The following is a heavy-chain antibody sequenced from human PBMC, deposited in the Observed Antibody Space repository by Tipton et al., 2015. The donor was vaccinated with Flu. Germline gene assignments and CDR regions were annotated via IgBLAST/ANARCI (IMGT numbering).Heavy chain of an antibody. CDR1: GFTFSNFA. J-gene: IGHJ4*02. CDR3: AKTDSSGYDYARRFDY. V-gene: IGHV3-23*01. D-gene: IGHD3-22*01. Sequence: SLRLSCAASGFTFSNFAVIWVRQAPGKGLEWVSTISAGGGSTYYADSVRGRFTISRDNSKNTLFLQMDSLRTEDTAVYYCAKTDSSGYDYARRFDYWGQGTLVTVSS. CDR2: ISAGGGST.